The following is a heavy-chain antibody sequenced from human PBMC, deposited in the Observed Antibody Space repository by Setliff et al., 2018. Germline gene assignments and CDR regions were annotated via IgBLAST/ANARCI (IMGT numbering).Heavy chain of an antibody. D-gene: IGHD1-7*01. Sequence: LSLTCTVSNGSISSGNYFWGWIRQAPGKGLEWVSYISDSSTVIQYGDSVKGRFTISRDDSKNTLYLQMNSLRAEDTAIYYCAKIVVWNYESPDYWGQGTLVTVSS. CDR3: AKIVVWNYESPDY. CDR1: NGSISSGNYF. CDR2: ISDSSTVI. J-gene: IGHJ4*02. V-gene: IGHV3-11*03.